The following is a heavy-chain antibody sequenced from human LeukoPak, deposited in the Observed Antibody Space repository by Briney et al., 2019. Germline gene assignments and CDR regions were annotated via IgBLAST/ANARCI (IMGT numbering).Heavy chain of an antibody. Sequence: SETLSLTCTVSGSSMSSDYYWGWIRQPPGKGLEWIGSISDSGSAYYNPSLKSRVVISVDPSKKQFSLKVTSVTAADTAVYYCARASHDYGDYSHFDYWGQGTLVTVSS. J-gene: IGHJ4*02. D-gene: IGHD4-17*01. CDR1: GSSMSSDYY. CDR3: ARASHDYGDYSHFDY. V-gene: IGHV4-38-2*02. CDR2: ISDSGSA.